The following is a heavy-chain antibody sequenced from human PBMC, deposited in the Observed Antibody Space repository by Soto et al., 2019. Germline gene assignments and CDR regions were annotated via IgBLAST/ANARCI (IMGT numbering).Heavy chain of an antibody. CDR2: IYYSGST. Sequence: PSGTLSLTCTVSGGSISSGGYYWSWIRQHPGKGLEWIGYIYYSGSTYYNPSLKGRVTISVDTSKNQFSLKLSSVTAADTAVYYCARCRHSGAAAGYYFDYWGQGTLVTVSS. V-gene: IGHV4-31*03. CDR1: GGSISSGGYY. CDR3: ARCRHSGAAAGYYFDY. J-gene: IGHJ4*02. D-gene: IGHD6-13*01.